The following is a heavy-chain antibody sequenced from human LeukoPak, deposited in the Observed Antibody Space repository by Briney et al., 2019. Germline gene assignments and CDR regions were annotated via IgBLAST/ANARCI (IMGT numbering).Heavy chain of an antibody. CDR1: GGSISSSSHY. CDR3: ARAGTAMDY. D-gene: IGHD5-18*01. Sequence: SETLSLTCTGSGGSISSSSHYWGWIRQPPGKGLEWIGSIYYSGSTYYNPSLKSRVTISVDTSKNQFSLKLSSVTAADTAVYYCARAGTAMDYWGQGTLVTVSS. CDR2: IYYSGST. V-gene: IGHV4-39*07. J-gene: IGHJ4*02.